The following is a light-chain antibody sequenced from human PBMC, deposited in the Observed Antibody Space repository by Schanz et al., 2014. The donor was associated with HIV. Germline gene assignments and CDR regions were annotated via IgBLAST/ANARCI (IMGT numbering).Light chain of an antibody. Sequence: NFMLTQPHSVSESPGKTITISCTRSSGSIGTNLVQWYQHRPGSAPTVVIYENNHRPSGVPDRFSGSIDISSNSASLTISGLKTEDEADYFCQSSDSFNPKVFGGGTKVTVL. J-gene: IGLJ3*02. CDR1: SGSIGTNL. V-gene: IGLV6-57*03. CDR3: QSSDSFNPKV. CDR2: ENN.